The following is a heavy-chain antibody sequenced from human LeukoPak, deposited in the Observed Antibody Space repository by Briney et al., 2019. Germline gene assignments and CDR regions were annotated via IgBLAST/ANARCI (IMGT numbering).Heavy chain of an antibody. CDR2: IKHSGSP. J-gene: IGHJ4*02. CDR3: AGRSPLVVVTAAHYYDH. V-gene: IGHV4-34*01. CDR1: GGSFSGYY. Sequence: PSETLSLTCAVYGGSFSGYYWSWIRQPPGKGLEWFGEIKHSGSPNYNPSLQKRVIISPNTSKNPFSLTLTAVTASGTAINYCAGRSPLVVVTAAHYYDHWGQGTLVTVSS. D-gene: IGHD2-21*01.